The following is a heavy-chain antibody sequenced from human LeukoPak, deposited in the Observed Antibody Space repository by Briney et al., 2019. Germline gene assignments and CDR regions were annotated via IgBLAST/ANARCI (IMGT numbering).Heavy chain of an antibody. CDR2: ISATDGGT. D-gene: IGHD3-3*01. J-gene: IGHJ3*02. CDR3: AKVAILGVVLDAFDI. CDR1: EFTFTNYA. Sequence: GRSLRLSCAASEFTFTNYALSWVRQAPGKGLEWVSTISATDGGTFYADSVRGRFTISRDNSKNTVYLQMNSLSADDTAIYYCAKVAILGVVLDAFDIWGQGTMVTVSS. V-gene: IGHV3-23*01.